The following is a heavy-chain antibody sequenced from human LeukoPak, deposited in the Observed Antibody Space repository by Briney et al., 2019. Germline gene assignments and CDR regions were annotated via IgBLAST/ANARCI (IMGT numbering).Heavy chain of an antibody. CDR1: GFIFSNTY. J-gene: IGHJ4*01. Sequence: QTGGSLRLSCAASGFIFSNTYMTWVRQAPGKGLEWVSVIHNDGSTYYADSVKGRFTVSRDNSKNMLFLRMNSLRVEDTAVYFCASLARDYWGQGTLVSVSS. CDR3: ASLARDY. D-gene: IGHD3-3*02. CDR2: IHNDGST. V-gene: IGHV3-53*01.